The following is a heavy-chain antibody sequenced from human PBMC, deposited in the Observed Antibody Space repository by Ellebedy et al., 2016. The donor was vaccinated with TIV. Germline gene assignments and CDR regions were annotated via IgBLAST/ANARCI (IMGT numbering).Heavy chain of an antibody. CDR2: IDWDDDT. J-gene: IGHJ3*02. V-gene: IGHV2-70*04. CDR3: ARISRDAFDI. CDR1: GLSVSSSGMR. Sequence: SGPTLVKPTQTLTLTCTLSGLSVSSSGMRVSWFRQPPGKALEWLARIDWDDDTFYNTSLKTRITISKDTSKNQVVLTMTVMEPVDTATYYCARISRDAFDIWGQGTMVIVSS.